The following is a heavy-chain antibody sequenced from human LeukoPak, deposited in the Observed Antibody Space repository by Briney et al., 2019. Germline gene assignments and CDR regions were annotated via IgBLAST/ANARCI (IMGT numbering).Heavy chain of an antibody. CDR2: IYYSGST. CDR3: ARADFWSGYYYGMDV. J-gene: IGHJ6*02. V-gene: IGHV4-59*12. Sequence: PSETLSLTCTVSGGSISSYYWSWIRQPPGKGLEWIGYIYYSGSTNYNPSLKSRVTISVDTSKNQFSLKLSSVTAADTAVYYCARADFWSGYYYGMDVWGQGTTVTVSS. D-gene: IGHD3-3*01. CDR1: GGSISSYY.